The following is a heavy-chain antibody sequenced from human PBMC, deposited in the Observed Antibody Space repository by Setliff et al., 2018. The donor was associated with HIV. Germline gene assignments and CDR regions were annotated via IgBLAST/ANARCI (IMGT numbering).Heavy chain of an antibody. CDR2: VRFDGRHK. Sequence: PGGSLRLSCAASKFTFGDYDMYWVRQAPGKGLEWVATVRFDGRHKYYGNSVKGRFSVSRDNSKNTLYLQMNRLRPEDTAVYYCTKGAERQWGEGVVPFDSWGQGTRVTVSS. J-gene: IGHJ4*02. D-gene: IGHD3-10*01. CDR3: TKGAERQWGEGVVPFDS. CDR1: KFTFGDYD. V-gene: IGHV3-30*02.